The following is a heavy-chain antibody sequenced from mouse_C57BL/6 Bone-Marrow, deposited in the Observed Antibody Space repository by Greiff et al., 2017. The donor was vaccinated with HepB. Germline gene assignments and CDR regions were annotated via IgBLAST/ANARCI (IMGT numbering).Heavy chain of an antibody. J-gene: IGHJ2*01. V-gene: IGHV1-4*01. CDR2: INPSSGYT. CDR3: ASLLRPGY. Sequence: QVQLQQSGAELARPGASVKMSCKASGYTFTSYTMHWVKQRPGQGLEWIGYINPSSGYTKYNQKFKDKATLTADKSSNTAYMQLSSLTSEDSAVYYCASLLRPGYWGQGTTLTVSS. CDR1: GYTFTSYT. D-gene: IGHD2-12*01.